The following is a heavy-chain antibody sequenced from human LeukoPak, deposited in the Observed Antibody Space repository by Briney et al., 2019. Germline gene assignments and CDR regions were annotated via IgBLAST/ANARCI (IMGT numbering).Heavy chain of an antibody. V-gene: IGHV3-30*02. CDR1: GFPFSSYG. Sequence: GRALRLSCAASGFPFSSYGMHWVRQAPGKVLERVEFIRYDGSNKYYADSVKGRFTISRDNSKNTLYLQMNSLRAEDTAVYYCAKDRDGTGFDYWGQGTLVTVSS. CDR3: AKDRDGTGFDY. CDR2: IRYDGSNK. J-gene: IGHJ4*02.